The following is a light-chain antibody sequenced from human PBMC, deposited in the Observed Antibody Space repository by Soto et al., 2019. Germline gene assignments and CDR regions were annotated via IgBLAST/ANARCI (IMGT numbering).Light chain of an antibody. CDR3: QQRSNWPPSLT. J-gene: IGKJ4*01. V-gene: IGKV3-11*01. CDR1: QSVSIY. Sequence: IVLTQSPATLSLSPGDRATLSCRASQSVSIYFGWYQQKPGQAPRLLIFDASKRATGIPARFSGSGSGTDFTLTISSLEPEDFAVYYCQQRSNWPPSLTFGGGTTVEIK. CDR2: DAS.